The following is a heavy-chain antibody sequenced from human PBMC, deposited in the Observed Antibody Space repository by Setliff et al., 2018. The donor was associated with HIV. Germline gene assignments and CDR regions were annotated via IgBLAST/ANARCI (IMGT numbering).Heavy chain of an antibody. D-gene: IGHD1-20*01. CDR3: ARSKWNDVRTRFDF. Sequence: GASVKVSCKASGGSFSTGSINWVRQAPGQGLEWVGGIVPLFNIPHYAQKFQGRVTIIADASTSTVNMELSSLKSEDTAVHFCARSKWNDVRTRFDFWGQGTRVTVSS. CDR2: IVPLFNIP. CDR1: GGSFSTGS. V-gene: IGHV1-69*13. J-gene: IGHJ4*02.